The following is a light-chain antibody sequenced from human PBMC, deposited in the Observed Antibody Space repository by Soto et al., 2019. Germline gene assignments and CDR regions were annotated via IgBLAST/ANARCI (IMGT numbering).Light chain of an antibody. CDR3: QHRTNWPLT. V-gene: IGKV3-11*01. Sequence: EIVLTQSPATLSLSPGERATLSCRASQSVSSDLAWYQHKPGQAPRILIYDASNRATGIPARFSGSGSGTDCTLTISSLEPEDFATYFCQHRTNWPLTFGGGTKVGIK. J-gene: IGKJ4*01. CDR2: DAS. CDR1: QSVSSD.